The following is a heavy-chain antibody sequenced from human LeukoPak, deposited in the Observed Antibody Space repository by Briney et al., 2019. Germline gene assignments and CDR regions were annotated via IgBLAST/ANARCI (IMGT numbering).Heavy chain of an antibody. CDR1: GFSFSGYD. CDR3: ARESSIFQVVARSYMDV. D-gene: IGHD3-3*01. V-gene: IGHV3-72*01. J-gene: IGHJ6*03. Sequence: GRSLRLSCAASGFSFSGYDMNWVRQAPGKGLEWVALIRYEAESYKTEYAASVKGRFTISRDDSKKSLFLHMNSLKTEDTAVYYCARESSIFQVVARSYMDVWGKGTTVTVSS. CDR2: IRYEAESYKT.